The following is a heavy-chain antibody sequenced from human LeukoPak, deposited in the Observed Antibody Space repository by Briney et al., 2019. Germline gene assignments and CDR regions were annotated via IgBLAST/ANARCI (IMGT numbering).Heavy chain of an antibody. Sequence: PSETLSLTCTVSGGSISSYYWSWIRQPPGKGLEWIGEINHSGSTNYNPSLKSRVTISVDTSKNQFSLKLSSVTAADTAVYYCARPGGNRLYYYYMDVWGKGTTVTVSS. J-gene: IGHJ6*03. D-gene: IGHD4-23*01. V-gene: IGHV4-34*01. CDR2: INHSGST. CDR3: ARPGGNRLYYYYMDV. CDR1: GGSISSYY.